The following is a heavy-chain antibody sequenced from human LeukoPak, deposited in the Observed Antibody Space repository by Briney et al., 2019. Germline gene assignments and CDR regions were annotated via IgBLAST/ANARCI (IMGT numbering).Heavy chain of an antibody. CDR1: GFTFSDNY. J-gene: IGHJ4*02. CDR3: ARGVSGYSYGSRFDY. V-gene: IGHV3-11*01. CDR2: ISKSGSAI. D-gene: IGHD5-18*01. Sequence: GGPLRLSCAASGFTFSDNYMTWIRQAPGKGLEWLSYISKSGSAIYYADSVKGRFTISRDNAKNSLYLQMNSLRAEDTAVYYRARGVSGYSYGSRFDYWGQGTLVTVSS.